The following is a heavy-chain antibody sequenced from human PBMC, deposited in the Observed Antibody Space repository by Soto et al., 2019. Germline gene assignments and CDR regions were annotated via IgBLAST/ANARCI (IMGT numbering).Heavy chain of an antibody. CDR2: ISWNSGSI. CDR3: ANLPWFGELPNAPT. J-gene: IGHJ6*02. V-gene: IGHV3-9*01. CDR1: GFTFDDYA. Sequence: EVQLVESGGGLVQPGRSLRLSCAASGFTFDDYAMQWVRQAPGKGLEWVSGISWNSGSIGYADSVKGRFTISRDNANNSLYLQMNSLRAEDTAVYYCANLPWFGELPNAPTWCQGTTVTVSS. D-gene: IGHD3-10*01.